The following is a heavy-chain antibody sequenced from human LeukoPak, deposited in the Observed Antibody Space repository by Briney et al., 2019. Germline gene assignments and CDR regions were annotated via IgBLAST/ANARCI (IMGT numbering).Heavy chain of an antibody. D-gene: IGHD2-8*01. V-gene: IGHV4-39*01. CDR2: ISYSGST. CDR1: GGSISSRNFF. CDR3: ASATLSSLNWFDP. J-gene: IGHJ5*02. Sequence: SETLSLTCTVSGGSISSRNFFWGWIRQAPGKGLDWIGSISYSGSTSYSPSLKSRLTISTDTPKNQFPLNLNSVTAADTAVYYCASATLSSLNWFDPWGQGALVTVSS.